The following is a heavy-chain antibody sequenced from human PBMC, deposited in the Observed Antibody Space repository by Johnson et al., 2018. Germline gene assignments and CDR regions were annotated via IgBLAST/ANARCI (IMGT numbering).Heavy chain of an antibody. J-gene: IGHJ6*02. Sequence: QVELVQSGAEVKKPGASVKVSCKASGYTFSNYDINWVRQAPGQGLEWMGWISGYNGNTQSAQKVQGRVTMTTETSTSTAYMELRSLRSDDTAMYYCARELVGETAYYGMDVWGQGTTVTVSS. D-gene: IGHD1-26*01. CDR3: ARELVGETAYYGMDV. CDR1: GYTFSNYD. CDR2: ISGYNGNT. V-gene: IGHV1-18*01.